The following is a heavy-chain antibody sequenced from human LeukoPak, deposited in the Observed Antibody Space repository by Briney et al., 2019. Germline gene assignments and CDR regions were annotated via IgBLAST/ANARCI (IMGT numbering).Heavy chain of an antibody. V-gene: IGHV1-2*02. CDR1: GYTFTGYY. CDR2: INPNSGGT. D-gene: IGHD3-22*01. J-gene: IGHJ5*02. CDR3: ARDRGYDSSGYYLGWFDP. Sequence: ASVKVSCKASGYTFTGYYMHWVRQAPGQGLEWMGWINPNSGGTNYAQKFQGRVTMTRDTSISTAYMDLSRLRSDDTAVYYCARDRGYDSSGYYLGWFDPWGQGTLVTVSS.